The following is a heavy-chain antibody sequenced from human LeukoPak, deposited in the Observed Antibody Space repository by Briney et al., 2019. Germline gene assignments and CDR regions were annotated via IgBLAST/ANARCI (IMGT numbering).Heavy chain of an antibody. CDR1: GGTFSSYA. V-gene: IGHV1-69*05. CDR3: ARALYKLPWSGYYYYMDV. J-gene: IGHJ6*03. Sequence: GASVKVSCKVSGGTFSSYAISWVTHPPGQGLEWMGEIIPIFGTANYAQKFQGRVTNTTGESTSTAYMELSSLRSEDTAVYYCARALYKLPWSGYYYYMDVWGKGTTVTISS. D-gene: IGHD3-10*01. CDR2: IIPIFGTA.